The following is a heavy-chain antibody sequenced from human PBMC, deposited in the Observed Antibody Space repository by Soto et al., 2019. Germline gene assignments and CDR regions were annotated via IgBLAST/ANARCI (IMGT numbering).Heavy chain of an antibody. CDR1: GFVFSSYG. D-gene: IGHD3-3*01. Sequence: XGSLRLSFSASGFVFSSYGVHWVRQAPGKGLEWVAVISYDGNNTYYADSVKGRFTISRDNSKNTLYLQMDSLRTEDTAVYYCAKERFLAFDYWGQGTLVTVSS. CDR2: ISYDGNNT. J-gene: IGHJ4*02. CDR3: AKERFLAFDY. V-gene: IGHV3-30*18.